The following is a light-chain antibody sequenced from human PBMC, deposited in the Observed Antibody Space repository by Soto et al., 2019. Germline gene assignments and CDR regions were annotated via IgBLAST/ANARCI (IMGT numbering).Light chain of an antibody. CDR3: LLSYNGPYV. Sequence: QAVVTHEPSLTVYPGGTVTLTSGSSTGAVTNGHYPYWFQQKPGQAPRTLIYDTTNRHSWTPARFSGSLLGGKAALTLSGAQPEDEAEYYCLLSYNGPYVFGTGTKVTVL. V-gene: IGLV7-46*01. CDR2: DTT. J-gene: IGLJ1*01. CDR1: TGAVTNGHY.